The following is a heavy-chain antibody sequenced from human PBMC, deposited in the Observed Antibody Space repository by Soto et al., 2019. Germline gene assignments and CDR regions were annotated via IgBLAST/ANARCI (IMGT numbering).Heavy chain of an antibody. D-gene: IGHD6-6*01. CDR3: ARGRDGDY. J-gene: IGHJ4*02. CDR1: GYTFTSYG. Sequence: QVHLVQSGAEVKKPGASVKVSCKASGYTFTSYGITWVRQAPGQGLEWMGWISAHNGNTDYAQKLQGRVIVTRDTSASTAYMELRSLRSDGTAVYYCARGRDGDYWGQGALVTVSS. CDR2: ISAHNGNT. V-gene: IGHV1-18*01.